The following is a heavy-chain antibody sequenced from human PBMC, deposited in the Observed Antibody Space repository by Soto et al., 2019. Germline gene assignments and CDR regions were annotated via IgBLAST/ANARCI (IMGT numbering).Heavy chain of an antibody. J-gene: IGHJ4*02. CDR3: AKWNGYGDF. V-gene: IGHV3-23*01. D-gene: IGHD1-1*01. CDR2: VSGGSGVT. CDR1: GFSFSTYG. Sequence: EWQLLESGGGLVQPGGSLRLSCAVSGFSFSTYGVTWVRQAPGKGLEGVCGVSGGSGVTHYADSVKGRFNITGDESKNTVYLQMHSVSVEDTDVSYCAKWNGYGDFWGQGNLVTVSS.